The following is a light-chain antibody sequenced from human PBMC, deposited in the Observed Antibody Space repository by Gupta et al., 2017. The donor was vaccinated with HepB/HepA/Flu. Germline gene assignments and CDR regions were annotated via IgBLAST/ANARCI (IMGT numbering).Light chain of an antibody. J-gene: IGLJ2*01. CDR3: GAWDNSLTAGV. V-gene: IGLV1-51*01. CDR1: SSNIGNSY. CDR2: ENN. Sequence: SVLTQPPPLSAAPGQKVTISCSGSSSNIGNSYVSWYQQLPGTAPKLLIYENNKRPSGIPDRFSGSKSGTSATLGITGLQTGDEADYYCGAWDNSLTAGVFGGGTKLTVL.